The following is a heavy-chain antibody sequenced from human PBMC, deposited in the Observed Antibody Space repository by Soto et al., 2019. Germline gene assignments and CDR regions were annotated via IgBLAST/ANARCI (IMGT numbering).Heavy chain of an antibody. CDR2: ISYDGSNK. V-gene: IGHV3-30*18. Sequence: GGSLRLSCAASGFTFSSYGMHWVRQAPGKGLEWVAVISYDGSNKYYADSVKGRFTISRDNSKNTLYLQMNSLRAEDTAVYYCAKDKVYLTILRTDYYGMDVWGQGTTVTVSS. CDR1: GFTFSSYG. J-gene: IGHJ6*02. CDR3: AKDKVYLTILRTDYYGMDV. D-gene: IGHD3-9*01.